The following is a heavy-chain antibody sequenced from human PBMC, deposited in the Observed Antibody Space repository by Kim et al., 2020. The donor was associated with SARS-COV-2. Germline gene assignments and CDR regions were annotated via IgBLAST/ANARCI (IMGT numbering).Heavy chain of an antibody. CDR3: ARGVGTAVYYGMDV. V-gene: IGHV4-34*01. Sequence: SETLSLTCAVYGRSFSGYYWSWIRQPPGKGLEWIGEINHSGSTNYNPSLKSRVTISVDTSKNQFSLKLSSVTAADTAVYYCARGVGTAVYYGMDVWGQGT. D-gene: IGHD1-1*01. J-gene: IGHJ6*02. CDR2: INHSGST. CDR1: GRSFSGYY.